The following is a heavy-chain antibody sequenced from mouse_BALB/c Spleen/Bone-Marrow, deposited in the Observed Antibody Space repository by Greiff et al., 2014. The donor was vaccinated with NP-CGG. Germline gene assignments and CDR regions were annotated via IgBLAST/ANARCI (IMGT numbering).Heavy chain of an antibody. CDR3: ATRGSYDIAY. D-gene: IGHD2-14*01. Sequence: QVQLQQSGAELVRPGTSVKMSCKASGYAFTNYLLGWVKQRPGQGLEWIGVLYPGGVYSNYNEKFKGKATLTADKSSSSAYMQLSSLTSEDSAVYFCATRGSYDIAYWGQGTTLTVSS. J-gene: IGHJ2*01. CDR2: LYPGGVYS. V-gene: IGHV1-54*01. CDR1: GYAFTNYL.